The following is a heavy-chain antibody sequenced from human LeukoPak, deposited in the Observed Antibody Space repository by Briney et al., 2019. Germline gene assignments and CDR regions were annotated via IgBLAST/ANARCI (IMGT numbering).Heavy chain of an antibody. CDR3: AKLLGGYSGYDWRTYYYYYMDV. CDR1: GFTFSHAW. J-gene: IGHJ6*03. Sequence: GGSLRLSCAASGFTFSHAWMSWVRQAPGKGLEWVANIKQDGSEKYYVDSVKGRFTISRDNSKNTLYLQMNSLRAEDTAVYYCAKLLGGYSGYDWRTYYYYYMDVWGKGTTVTISS. D-gene: IGHD5-12*01. V-gene: IGHV3-7*01. CDR2: IKQDGSEK.